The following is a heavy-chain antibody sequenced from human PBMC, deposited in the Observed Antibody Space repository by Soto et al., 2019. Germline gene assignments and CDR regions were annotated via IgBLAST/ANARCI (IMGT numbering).Heavy chain of an antibody. J-gene: IGHJ4*02. D-gene: IGHD7-27*01. CDR3: ARDNRGTFDY. V-gene: IGHV3-7*03. CDR1: GFTFSNSW. Sequence: GSLRLSCAASGFTFSNSWMTWVRQAPGKGLEWVANMNQDGSEKYYEDSVKDRFTISRDNAKNSLSLQMNSLRAEDTAVYFCARDNRGTFDYWGQGALVTVSS. CDR2: MNQDGSEK.